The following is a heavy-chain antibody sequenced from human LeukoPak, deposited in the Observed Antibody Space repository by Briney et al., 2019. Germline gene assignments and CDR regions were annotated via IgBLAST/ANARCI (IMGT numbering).Heavy chain of an antibody. CDR1: GDNFSTYS. CDR3: ARDPSKIRGVKAFDY. Sequence: SVKVSCKASGDNFSTYSLSWVRQASGQGLEWMGGIMPIFDTSNYAQKFQGRVTITADESTSTAYMELRSLTSEDTAVYYCARDPSKIRGVKAFDYWGQGTLVTVSS. CDR2: IMPIFDTS. J-gene: IGHJ4*02. D-gene: IGHD3-10*01. V-gene: IGHV1-69*13.